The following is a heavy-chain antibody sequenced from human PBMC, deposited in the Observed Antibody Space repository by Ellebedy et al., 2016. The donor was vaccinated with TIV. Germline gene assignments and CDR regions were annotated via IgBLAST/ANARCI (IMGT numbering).Heavy chain of an antibody. CDR1: GFTFSSYG. CDR2: IWYDGSNK. D-gene: IGHD3-3*01. CDR3: AREGTIFGVVIAHYYYYGMDV. J-gene: IGHJ6*02. Sequence: GGSLRLSCAASGFTFSSYGMHWVRQAPGKGLEWVAVIWYDGSNKYYADSVKGRFTISSDTSKNTLYLQMNSLRAEATAVYYCAREGTIFGVVIAHYYYYGMDVWGQGTTVTVSS. V-gene: IGHV3-33*08.